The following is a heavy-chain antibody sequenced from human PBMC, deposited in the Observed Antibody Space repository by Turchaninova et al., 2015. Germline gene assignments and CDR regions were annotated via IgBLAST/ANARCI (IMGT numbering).Heavy chain of an antibody. D-gene: IGHD2-2*01. CDR2: INGDGSST. V-gene: IGHV3-74*01. J-gene: IGHJ3*01. CDR3: AREGVYCTSTTCYVAAVDF. Sequence: AASGFTFSNYWMHWVRQAPGKGLVWVSRINGDGSSTKNADSVEGRFTISRDNAKKTLYLQMNSLRAEDTGVYHCAREGVYCTSTTCYVAAVDFWGQGTMITVSS. CDR1: GFTFSNYW.